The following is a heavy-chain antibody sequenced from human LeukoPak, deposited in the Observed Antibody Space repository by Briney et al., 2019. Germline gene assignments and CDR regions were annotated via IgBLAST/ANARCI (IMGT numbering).Heavy chain of an antibody. J-gene: IGHJ6*03. CDR1: GDSVSSNSAA. CDR2: TYYRSKWYN. D-gene: IGHD6-13*01. CDR3: ARGIRTAAAGWYYYYYMDV. Sequence: SQTLSLTCGISGDSVSSNSAAWNWVRQSPSRGLEWLGRTYYRSKWYNDYAVSVKSRITINPDTSKNQFSLQLNSVTPEDTAVYYCARGIRTAAAGWYYYYYMDVWGKGTTVTVSS. V-gene: IGHV6-1*01.